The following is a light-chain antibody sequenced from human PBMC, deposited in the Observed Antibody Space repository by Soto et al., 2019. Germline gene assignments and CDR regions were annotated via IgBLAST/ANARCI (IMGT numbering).Light chain of an antibody. J-gene: IGKJ4*01. CDR2: AAS. CDR1: QNIRTY. CDR3: QQAYSKNT. Sequence: DIQMTQYPSSLSASVGDRVTIACRASQNIRTYLNWYQQNPGKAPKLLIYAASNLHSGVPSRFSGSGSGTDFTLNISSLQPEDFATYYCQQAYSKNTFGGGTKVEIK. V-gene: IGKV1-39*01.